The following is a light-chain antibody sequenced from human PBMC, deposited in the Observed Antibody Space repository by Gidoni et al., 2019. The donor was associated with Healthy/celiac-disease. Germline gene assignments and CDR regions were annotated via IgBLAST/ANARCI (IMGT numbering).Light chain of an antibody. J-gene: IGKJ4*01. CDR2: GES. CDR1: QSVSSSY. V-gene: IGKV3-20*01. CDR3: QQYGSSPPGPLT. Sequence: EIVLTQSPVTLSLSPGERASQSVSSSYLAWYQQKPGQAPRLLIYGESSRATGIPDRFSGSGYGTDFTLNISRLEPEDFAVYYCQQYGSSPPGPLTFGGGTKLEIK.